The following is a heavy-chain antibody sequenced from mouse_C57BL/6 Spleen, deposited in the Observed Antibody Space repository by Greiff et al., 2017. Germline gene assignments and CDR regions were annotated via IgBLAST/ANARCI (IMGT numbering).Heavy chain of an antibody. D-gene: IGHD1-1*01. CDR1: GFSLTSYG. J-gene: IGHJ2*01. Sequence: VQGVESGPGLVAPSQSLSITCTVSGFSLTSYGVHWVRQPPGKGLEWLVVIWSDGITTYNSALKSRLSISKDNSKSQVFLKMNSLQTEDTAMYYCARQGITTVAFDYWGQGTTLTVSS. CDR2: IWSDGIT. CDR3: ARQGITTVAFDY. V-gene: IGHV2-6-1*01.